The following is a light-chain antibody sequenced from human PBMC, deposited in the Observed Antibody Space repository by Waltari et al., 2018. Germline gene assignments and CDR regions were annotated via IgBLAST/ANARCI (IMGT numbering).Light chain of an antibody. CDR1: QRVLYSSNNKNY. Sequence: DIVMTQSPDSLAVSLGERATINCKSSQRVLYSSNNKNYLAWYQQKPGQPPKLLIYWASTRESGVPDRFSGSGSGTDFTITISSLQAEDVAVYYCQQYYSTPRTFGQGTKVEIK. V-gene: IGKV4-1*01. CDR2: WAS. J-gene: IGKJ1*01. CDR3: QQYYSTPRT.